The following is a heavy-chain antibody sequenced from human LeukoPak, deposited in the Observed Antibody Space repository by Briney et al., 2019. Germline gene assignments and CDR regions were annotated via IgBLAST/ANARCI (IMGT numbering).Heavy chain of an antibody. Sequence: SVKVSCKASGGTFSSYASSWVRQAPGQGLEWMGRIIPILGIANYAQNFQGRVTITADKSTSTAYMELRSLRSEDTAVYYCAIRAHVVSAGALDIWGQGTMVTVSS. CDR3: AIRAHVVSAGALDI. V-gene: IGHV1-69*04. J-gene: IGHJ3*02. CDR1: GGTFSSYA. D-gene: IGHD3-22*01. CDR2: IIPILGIA.